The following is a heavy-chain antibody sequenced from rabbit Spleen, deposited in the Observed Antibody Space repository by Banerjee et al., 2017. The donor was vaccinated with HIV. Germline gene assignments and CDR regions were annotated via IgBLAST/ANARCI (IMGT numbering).Heavy chain of an antibody. CDR1: GFDFSNYG. CDR2: IDPIFSST. Sequence: QEQLVESGGGLVQPGGSLKLSCKASGFDFSNYGVSWVRQAPGKGLEWIGYIDPIFSSTDYASWVNGRFTLSRDIDQNTLYLQLDSLTATDTATYFCVRSSGWGMNFFKLWGPGTLVTVS. J-gene: IGHJ4*01. D-gene: IGHD4-1*01. V-gene: IGHV1S47*01. CDR3: VRSSGWGMNFFKL.